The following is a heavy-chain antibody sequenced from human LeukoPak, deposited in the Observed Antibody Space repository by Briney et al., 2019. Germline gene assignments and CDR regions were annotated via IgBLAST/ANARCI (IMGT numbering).Heavy chain of an antibody. D-gene: IGHD5-24*01. J-gene: IGHJ4*02. CDR1: GFTFSGSA. Sequence: GGSLRLSCAASGFTFSGSAMSWVRQAPGKGLEWVSSISGSGSGGSTYYADSVKGRFTISRDNSKNTLYLQMNSLIAEDTAVYYCAKSGYNRFDYWGQGTLVTVSS. CDR2: ISGSGSGGST. V-gene: IGHV3-23*01. CDR3: AKSGYNRFDY.